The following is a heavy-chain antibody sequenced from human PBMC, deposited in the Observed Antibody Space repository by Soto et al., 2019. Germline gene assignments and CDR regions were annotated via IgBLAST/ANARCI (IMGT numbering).Heavy chain of an antibody. CDR2: ISYDGSNK. CDR3: ASGHTMIVVGPFDY. Sequence: GGLRVACTGSGFTVIVYAVHWVRQAPGKGLEWVAVISYDGSNKYYADSVKGRSTISRDNSKNTLYLQMNSLRAEDTAVYYYASGHTMIVVGPFDYWGQGTLVTVSA. J-gene: IGHJ4*02. CDR1: GFTVIVYA. D-gene: IGHD3-22*01. V-gene: IGHV3-30-3*01.